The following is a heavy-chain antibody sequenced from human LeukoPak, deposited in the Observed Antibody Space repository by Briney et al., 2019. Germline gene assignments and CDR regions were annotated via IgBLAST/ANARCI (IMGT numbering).Heavy chain of an antibody. CDR1: GFTVSSNF. CDR3: ARLSGSYDY. D-gene: IGHD1-26*01. J-gene: IGHJ4*02. Sequence: GGSLRLSCAASGFTVSSNFMSWVRQAPGKGLEWVSLIYSGGSTYYADSVKGRFTISRDNSKNTLYLQINSLRADDTALYYCARLSGSYDYWGQGTLVTVSS. V-gene: IGHV3-53*01. CDR2: IYSGGST.